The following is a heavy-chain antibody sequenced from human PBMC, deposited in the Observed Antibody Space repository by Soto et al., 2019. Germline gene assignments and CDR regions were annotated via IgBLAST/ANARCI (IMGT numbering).Heavy chain of an antibody. D-gene: IGHD3-3*01. CDR3: AREMRTRNITIFGVVIYYYYGMDV. Sequence: ASVKVSCKASGYTFTSYAMHWVRQAPGQRLEWMGWINAGNGNTKYSQKFQGRVTITRYTSASTAYMELSSLRSEDTAVYYCAREMRTRNITIFGVVIYYYYGMDVWGQGTTVTVSS. CDR2: INAGNGNT. CDR1: GYTFTSYA. J-gene: IGHJ6*02. V-gene: IGHV1-3*01.